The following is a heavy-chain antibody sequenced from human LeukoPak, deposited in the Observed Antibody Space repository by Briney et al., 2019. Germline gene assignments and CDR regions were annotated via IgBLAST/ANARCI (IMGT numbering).Heavy chain of an antibody. V-gene: IGHV3-64*01. J-gene: IGHJ5*02. CDR2: ISSNGGST. CDR1: GFTFSSYA. D-gene: IGHD5-18*01. Sequence: PGGSLRLSCAASGFTFSSYAMHWVRQAPGKGLEYVSAISSNGGSTYYANSVKGRFTISRDNSKNTLYLQMGSLRAEDMAVYYCAGGQLWSGWGLDPWGQGTLVTVSS. CDR3: AGGQLWSGWGLDP.